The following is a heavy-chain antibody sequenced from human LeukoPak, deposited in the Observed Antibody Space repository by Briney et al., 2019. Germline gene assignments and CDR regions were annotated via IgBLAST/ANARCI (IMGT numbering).Heavy chain of an antibody. CDR2: IHRSGRS. V-gene: IGHV4-4*07. Sequence: SETLSLTCSVSGGSISTYSWSWIRQPAGNALEWIGRIHRSGRSNYNPSLEGRVTMSVDTSNNQFSLKLNSVTAADTAVYYCASGYSYPSDYWGQGTLVTVSS. J-gene: IGHJ4*02. D-gene: IGHD5-18*01. CDR1: GGSISTYS. CDR3: ASGYSYPSDY.